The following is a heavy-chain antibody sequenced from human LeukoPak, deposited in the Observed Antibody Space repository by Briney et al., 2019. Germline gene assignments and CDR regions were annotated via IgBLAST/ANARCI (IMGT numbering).Heavy chain of an antibody. CDR3: ARDYYDSEGYLVPLGY. D-gene: IGHD3-22*01. Sequence: GGSLRLSCAASGFTVSSNYMSWVRQAPGKGLEWVSVIYSGGSTYYADSVKGRFTISRDNSKNTLYPQMNSLRAEDTAVYYCARDYYDSEGYLVPLGYWGQGALVTVSS. V-gene: IGHV3-53*01. CDR2: IYSGGST. J-gene: IGHJ4*02. CDR1: GFTVSSNY.